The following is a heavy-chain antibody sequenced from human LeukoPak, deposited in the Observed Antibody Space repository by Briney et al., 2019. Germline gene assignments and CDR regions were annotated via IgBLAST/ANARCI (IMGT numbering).Heavy chain of an antibody. CDR3: ATDGAGFDT. CDR1: GFTFNDYY. Sequence: PGGSLRVSCAASGFTFNDYYMSWMRQAPGKGLEWLSYINIGSTNTHYAHSVKGRFTISRDNAKKSLYLEMNNLRAEDTAVYYCATDGAGFDTWGQGVLVTVSS. J-gene: IGHJ5*02. CDR2: INIGSTNT. V-gene: IGHV3-11*05.